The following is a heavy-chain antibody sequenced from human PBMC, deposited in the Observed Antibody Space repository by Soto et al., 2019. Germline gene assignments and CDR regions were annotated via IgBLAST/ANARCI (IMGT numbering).Heavy chain of an antibody. CDR2: INPSGGST. Sequence: QVQLVQSGAEVKKPGASVKVSCKASGYTFTSYYMHWVRQAPGQGLEWMGIINPSGGSTSHAQKVQGRVTMTRDTSTSTVYMELSSLRSEDTAVYYCARDLSSIFGVVIIGYQFDYWGQGTLVTVSS. V-gene: IGHV1-46*01. CDR3: ARDLSSIFGVVIIGYQFDY. CDR1: GYTFTSYY. D-gene: IGHD3-3*01. J-gene: IGHJ4*02.